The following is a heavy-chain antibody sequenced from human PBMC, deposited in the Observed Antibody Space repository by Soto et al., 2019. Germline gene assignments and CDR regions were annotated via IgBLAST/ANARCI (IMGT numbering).Heavy chain of an antibody. D-gene: IGHD2-2*01. CDR1: GFTFSNAW. CDR2: IKSKTDGGTT. J-gene: IGHJ4*02. V-gene: IGHV3-15*01. CDR3: TTGYCSSTSPTIPPFDY. Sequence: PGGSLRLSCAASGFTFSNAWMSWVRQAPGKGLEWVGRIKSKTDGGTTDYAAPVKGRFTISRDDSKNTLYLQMNSLKTEDTAVYYCTTGYCSSTSPTIPPFDYWGQGTLVTVSS.